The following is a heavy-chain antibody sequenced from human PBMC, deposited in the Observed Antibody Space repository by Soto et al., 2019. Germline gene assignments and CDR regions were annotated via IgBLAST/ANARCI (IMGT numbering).Heavy chain of an antibody. J-gene: IGHJ6*02. Sequence: GESLKISCKGSGYSFTSYWIGWVRQMPGKGLEWMGIIYPGDSDTRYSPSFQGQVTISADKSISTAYLQWSSLKASDTAMYYFASSIASGGDYYYYYGMDVWGQGTTVTVSS. CDR2: IYPGDSDT. CDR3: ASSIASGGDYYYYYGMDV. D-gene: IGHD2-21*02. CDR1: GYSFTSYW. V-gene: IGHV5-51*01.